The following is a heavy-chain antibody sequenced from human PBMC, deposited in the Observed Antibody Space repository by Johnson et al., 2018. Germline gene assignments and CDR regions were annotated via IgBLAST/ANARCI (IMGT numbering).Heavy chain of an antibody. CDR2: IGFPGDT. V-gene: IGHV3-13*01. D-gene: IGHD6-13*01. J-gene: IGHJ3*02. CDR3: VRGYSSTWGDDAFDI. Sequence: VQLVESGGGLVQPGGSLRLSCAASGFTFSIYDIYWVRQRTGAGLVSVSTIGFPGDTYYPGSVKCLFTISRENAKNSLDLQMNSLRAGDTAVYYCVRGYSSTWGDDAFDIWGQGTAVTVSS. CDR1: GFTFSIYD.